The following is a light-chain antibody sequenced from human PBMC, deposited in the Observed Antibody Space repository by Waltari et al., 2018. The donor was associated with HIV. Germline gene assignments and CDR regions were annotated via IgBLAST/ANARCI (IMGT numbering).Light chain of an antibody. CDR2: DAS. CDR3: QQYDRSPQT. CDR1: QSVSSSY. J-gene: IGKJ1*01. Sequence: EIVLTQSPGTLYLSPGEGATLSCRASQSVSSSYLAWYQQRRGQAPSLLIYDASSRPTGVPDRFRGSGSGTHFTLTISRLEPEDFAVYYCQQYDRSPQTFGQGTKVEIK. V-gene: IGKV3-20*01.